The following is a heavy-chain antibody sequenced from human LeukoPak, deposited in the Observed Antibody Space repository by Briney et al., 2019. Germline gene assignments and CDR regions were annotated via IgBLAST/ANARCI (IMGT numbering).Heavy chain of an antibody. Sequence: TGGSLRLSCAASGFTFSSYGMSWVRQAPGKGLEWVSAISGSGGSTYYADSVKGRFTISRDNSKNTLYLQMNSLRAEDTAVYYCAKDLIPLLWFGELLFEHNWFDPWGQGTLVTVSS. D-gene: IGHD3-10*01. J-gene: IGHJ5*02. V-gene: IGHV3-23*01. CDR3: AKDLIPLLWFGELLFEHNWFDP. CDR1: GFTFSSYG. CDR2: ISGSGGST.